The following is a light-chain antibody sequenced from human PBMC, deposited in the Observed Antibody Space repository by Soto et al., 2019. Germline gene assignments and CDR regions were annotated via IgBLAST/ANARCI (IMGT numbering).Light chain of an antibody. J-gene: IGLJ1*01. CDR3: AAWGASLSACV. V-gene: IGLV1-47*02. CDR2: YNN. Sequence: QSLLTQPPSASGTSGQVVTISCSGGDSNIGSNSVYWYQHLPRMAPKLLIYYNNQRPSGVPDRFSGSRSGTPASLAIVGLRSEDEAVYYCAAWGASLSACVFGNGTKVTVL. CDR1: DSNIGSNS.